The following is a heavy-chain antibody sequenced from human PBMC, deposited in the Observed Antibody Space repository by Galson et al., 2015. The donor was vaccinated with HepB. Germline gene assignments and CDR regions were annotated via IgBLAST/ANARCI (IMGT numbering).Heavy chain of an antibody. CDR1: GFSFNTNA. Sequence: SLRLSCAATGFSFNTNAMHWVRQAPGRGLEWVSSVNSGGDSTYYADSVKGRFTISRDNSRNTLDLQMNSLKVEDTAVYYCRNAVGSTSTSWGQGTPVTVPS. D-gene: IGHD1-26*01. CDR3: RNAVGSTSTS. V-gene: IGHV3-23*01. CDR2: VNSGGDST. J-gene: IGHJ4*02.